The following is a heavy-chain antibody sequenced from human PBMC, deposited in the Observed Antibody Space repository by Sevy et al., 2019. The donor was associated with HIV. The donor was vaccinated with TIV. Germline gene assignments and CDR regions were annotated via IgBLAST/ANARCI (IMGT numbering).Heavy chain of an antibody. Sequence: ASVKVSCKASGYTFTSYGISWVRQAPGQGLEWMGWISAYNGNTNYAQKLQGRVTMTTDTSTSPAYMGLMSLRSDDTAVYYCARGLGTIRSIAARPGDYWGQGTLVTVSS. CDR2: ISAYNGNT. D-gene: IGHD6-6*01. J-gene: IGHJ4*02. CDR1: GYTFTSYG. CDR3: ARGLGTIRSIAARPGDY. V-gene: IGHV1-18*01.